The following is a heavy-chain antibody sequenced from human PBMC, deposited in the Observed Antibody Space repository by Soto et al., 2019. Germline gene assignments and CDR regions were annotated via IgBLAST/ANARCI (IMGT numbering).Heavy chain of an antibody. V-gene: IGHV3-74*01. CDR2: INSDASTT. CDR1: GLPFSTSW. D-gene: IGHD6-19*01. Sequence: GGSMRLSCAASGLPFSTSWMHWVRQAAGKGLVWVSRINSDASTTNYADSVKGRFTISRDNAKNTLYLQMDSLTAEDTAVYYCARGPSGWFGYDYWGQGTLVTVSS. CDR3: ARGPSGWFGYDY. J-gene: IGHJ4*02.